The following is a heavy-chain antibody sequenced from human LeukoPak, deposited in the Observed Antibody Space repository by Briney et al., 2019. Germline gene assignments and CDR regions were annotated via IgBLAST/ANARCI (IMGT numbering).Heavy chain of an antibody. V-gene: IGHV3-30*18. CDR3: AKDRSATALALRFFDF. J-gene: IGHJ4*02. CDR2: ISYDGSNK. Sequence: GGSLRLSCAASGFTFSTYNMNWVRQAPGKGLEWVAVISYDGSNKYYADSVKGRFNISRGNSKNMLSLQMNSLRPEDTAFYYCAKDRSATALALRFFDFWGQGTLVTVSS. CDR1: GFTFSTYN. D-gene: IGHD5-18*01.